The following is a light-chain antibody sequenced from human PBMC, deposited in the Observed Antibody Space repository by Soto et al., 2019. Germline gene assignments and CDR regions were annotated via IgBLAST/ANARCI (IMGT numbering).Light chain of an antibody. V-gene: IGKV3-20*01. CDR2: GAS. J-gene: IGKJ4*01. Sequence: EIVLTQSPGTLSLSPGERATLSCRASQGVSSSYVAWYQQKPGQAPRLLIYGASSRATGIPDRFSGSGSGTAFTLTISRLEPADFAVYYWQQYDSSLGLTFGGVTKVEIK. CDR3: QQYDSSLGLT. CDR1: QGVSSSY.